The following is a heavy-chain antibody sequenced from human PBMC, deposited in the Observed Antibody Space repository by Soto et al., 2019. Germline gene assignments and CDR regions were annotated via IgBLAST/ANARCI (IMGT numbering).Heavy chain of an antibody. D-gene: IGHD6-13*01. Sequence: EVQLLESGAGLVQPGGSLRLSCAASGFTFSSYAMSWVRQAPGTGLEWVSAISGSGGGTYYADSVTARFTIPRDNSKNTLYPQVNSLRAGYTAVYYCAKGVRGSRCYSPTLHAFYIWAQGTMVTVSS. CDR2: ISGSGGGT. J-gene: IGHJ3*02. V-gene: IGHV3-23*01. CDR3: AKGVRGSRCYSPTLHAFYI. CDR1: GFTFSSYA.